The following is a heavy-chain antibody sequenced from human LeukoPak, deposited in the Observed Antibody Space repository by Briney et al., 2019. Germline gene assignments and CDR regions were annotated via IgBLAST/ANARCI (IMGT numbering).Heavy chain of an antibody. D-gene: IGHD3-9*01. V-gene: IGHV3-48*02. CDR1: GFTFSSYS. CDR3: ARGFEIFDY. Sequence: GGSLRLSCAASGFTFSSYSLNWVRQAPGKGLEWVSYISRSSSTIYADSVKGRFAISRDNANNSLYLQMNSLRDDDTAVYYCARGFEIFDYWGQGTLVTVSS. CDR2: ISRSSST. J-gene: IGHJ4*02.